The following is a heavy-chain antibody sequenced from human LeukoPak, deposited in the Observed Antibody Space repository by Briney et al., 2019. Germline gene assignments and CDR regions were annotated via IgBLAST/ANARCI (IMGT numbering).Heavy chain of an antibody. J-gene: IGHJ2*01. V-gene: IGHV3-23*01. Sequence: GGSLRLSCAASEFTFSSRGMSWVRQAPGKGLEWVSSISRGGDYTYYADSAKDRFTISRDNSKNTLYLQMNSLRAEDTAVYYCAKIGVIGLWYFDLWGRGTLATVSS. CDR1: EFTFSSRG. CDR2: ISRGGDYT. D-gene: IGHD3-10*01. CDR3: AKIGVIGLWYFDL.